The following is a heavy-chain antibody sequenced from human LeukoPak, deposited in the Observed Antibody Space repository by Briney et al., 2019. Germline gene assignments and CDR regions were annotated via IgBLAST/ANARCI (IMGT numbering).Heavy chain of an antibody. Sequence: PSETLSLTCAVYGGSFSGYYWGWIRQPPGKGLEWIGEINHSGSTNYNPSLKSRVTISVDTSKNRFSLKLSSVTAADTAVYYCATVGATQGNWFDPWGQGTLVTVSS. J-gene: IGHJ5*02. V-gene: IGHV4-34*01. CDR2: INHSGST. CDR3: ATVGATQGNWFDP. D-gene: IGHD1-26*01. CDR1: GGSFSGYY.